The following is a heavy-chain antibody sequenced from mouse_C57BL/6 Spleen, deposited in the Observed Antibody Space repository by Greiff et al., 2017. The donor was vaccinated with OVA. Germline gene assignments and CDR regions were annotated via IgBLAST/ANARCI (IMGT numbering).Heavy chain of an antibody. CDR2: ISYDGSN. CDR3: ASIYYDYPYYFDD. CDR1: GYSITSGYY. J-gene: IGHJ2*01. D-gene: IGHD2-4*01. V-gene: IGHV3-6*01. Sequence: EVKLMESGPGLVKPSQSLSLTCSVTGYSITSGYYWNWIRQFPGNQLEWMGYISYDGSNNYNPSLKNRISITRDTSKNQFFLKLNSVTTEDTATYYCASIYYDYPYYFDDWGQGTTLTVSS.